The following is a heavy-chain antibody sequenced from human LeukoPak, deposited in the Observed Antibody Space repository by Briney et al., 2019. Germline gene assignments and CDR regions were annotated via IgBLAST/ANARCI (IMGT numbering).Heavy chain of an antibody. CDR2: IYSGGST. CDR1: GFTFSSNY. Sequence: GGSLRLSCAASGFTFSSNYMSWVRQAPGKGLEWVSVIYSGGSTYYSDSVKGRFTISRDNSKNTLYLQMNSLRAEDTAVDYCARAPDRYYYYYMDVWGKGTTVTVSS. J-gene: IGHJ6*03. V-gene: IGHV3-53*01. CDR3: ARAPDRYYYYYMDV.